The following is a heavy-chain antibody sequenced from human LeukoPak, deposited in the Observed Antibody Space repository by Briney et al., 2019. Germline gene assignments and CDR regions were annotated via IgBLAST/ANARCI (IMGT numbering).Heavy chain of an antibody. V-gene: IGHV3-33*08. CDR2: IWYDGSNK. CDR3: ARDYYDSSGYWPLDY. Sequence: GGSLRLSCAASGFTFSSYSMNWVRQAPGKGLEWVAVIWYDGSNKYYADSVKGRFTISRDNSKNTLYLQMNSLRAEDTAVYYCARDYYDSSGYWPLDYWGQGTLVTVSS. J-gene: IGHJ4*02. CDR1: GFTFSSYS. D-gene: IGHD3-22*01.